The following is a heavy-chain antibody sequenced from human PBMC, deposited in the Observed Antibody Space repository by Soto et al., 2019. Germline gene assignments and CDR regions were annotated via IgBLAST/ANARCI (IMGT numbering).Heavy chain of an antibody. V-gene: IGHV1-69*05. CDR3: ARGVRGYSAYVPGY. Sequence: SVKVSCKASGGTFSSYAISWVRQAPGQGLEWMGGIIPIFGTANYAQKFQGRVTMTRDTSTSTVYMELSSLRSEDTAVYYCARGVRGYSAYVPGYWGQGTLVTVSS. CDR2: IIPIFGTA. D-gene: IGHD5-12*01. CDR1: GGTFSSYA. J-gene: IGHJ4*02.